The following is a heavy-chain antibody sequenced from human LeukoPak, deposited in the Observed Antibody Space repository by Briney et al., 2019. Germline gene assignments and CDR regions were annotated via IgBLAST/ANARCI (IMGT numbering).Heavy chain of an antibody. CDR1: GFTFPGYA. J-gene: IGHJ4*02. CDR2: INSGGCST. D-gene: IGHD4-23*01. V-gene: IGHV3-23*01. Sequence: PGGSLRLSCAASGFTFPGYAMSWVRQAPGRGLEWVLTINSGGCSTYYADSVTGRFTIPRDNSNNTLYLLLNSLRADDTAVYFCAKRRLPTVGFSFDSWGQGTPVTVSS. CDR3: AKRRLPTVGFSFDS.